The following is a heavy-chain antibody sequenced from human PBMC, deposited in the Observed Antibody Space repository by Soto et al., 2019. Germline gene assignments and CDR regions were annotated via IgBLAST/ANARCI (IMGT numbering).Heavy chain of an antibody. V-gene: IGHV4-34*01. D-gene: IGHD4-17*01. CDR1: GGSFSGYY. J-gene: IGHJ5*02. Sequence: QVQLQQWGAGLLKPSETLSLTCAVYGGSFSGYYWSWIRQPPGKGLEWIGEINHSGSTNYNPSLKSRVTLSVDTSKNQFSLKLSSVTAADTAVYYCARAVYDSGDYGPLYNWFDPWGQGTLVTVSS. CDR2: INHSGST. CDR3: ARAVYDSGDYGPLYNWFDP.